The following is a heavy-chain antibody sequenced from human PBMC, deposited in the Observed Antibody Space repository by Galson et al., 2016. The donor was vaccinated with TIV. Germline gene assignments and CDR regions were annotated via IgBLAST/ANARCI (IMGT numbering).Heavy chain of an antibody. CDR1: GFTFNRSW. D-gene: IGHD2-2*02. CDR3: ARDPPIVIVPAAIGGFDP. J-gene: IGHJ5*02. CDR2: IKQDGSET. Sequence: SLRLSCAAAGFTFNRSWMSWVRQAPGKGLEWVANIKQDGSETYYVDSVKGRFTISRDNAKNSLYLQMDSQRVEDTAVYYCARDPPIVIVPAAIGGFDPWGQGTLVTVSS. V-gene: IGHV3-7*01.